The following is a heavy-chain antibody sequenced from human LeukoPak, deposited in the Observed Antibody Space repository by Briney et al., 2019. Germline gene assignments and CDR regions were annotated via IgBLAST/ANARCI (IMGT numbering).Heavy chain of an antibody. CDR1: GGSISSYY. CDR2: IYYSGST. V-gene: IGHV4-59*01. CDR3: ARARADSSSWYYYYYMDV. J-gene: IGHJ6*03. Sequence: PSETLSLTCTVSGGSISSYYWSWIRQPPGKGLEWIGYIYYSGSTNYNPSLKSRDTISVDTSKNQFSLKLSSVTAADTAVYYCARARADSSSWYYYYYMDVWGKGTTVTVSS. D-gene: IGHD6-13*01.